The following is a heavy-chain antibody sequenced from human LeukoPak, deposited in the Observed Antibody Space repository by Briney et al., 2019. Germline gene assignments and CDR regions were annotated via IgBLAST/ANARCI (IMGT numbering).Heavy chain of an antibody. CDR1: GFTVSSNY. J-gene: IGHJ4*02. Sequence: GGSLRLSCAASGFTVSSNYMTWVRQAPGKGLEWVSVIYSADSTYYADSVKGRFTISRDSSKNTLYLQMNSLRAEDTAVCYCAKFYDILTGYFDYWGQGTLVTVSS. CDR3: AKFYDILTGYFDY. CDR2: IYSADST. V-gene: IGHV3-53*01. D-gene: IGHD3-9*01.